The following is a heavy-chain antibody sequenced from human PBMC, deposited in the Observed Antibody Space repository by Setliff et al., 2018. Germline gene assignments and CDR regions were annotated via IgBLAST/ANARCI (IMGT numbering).Heavy chain of an antibody. CDR3: ARAGEGPAALHYYYYMDV. Sequence: LSLTCTVSDDSISSRHYYWSWIRQPAGKGLEWLGQIYTSWSTNYNPSLKGRATLSIDASKNQFSLKLSSVTAADTAVYYCARAGEGPAALHYYYYMDVWGKGTTVTVSS. CDR2: IYTSWST. CDR1: DDSISSRHYY. J-gene: IGHJ6*03. D-gene: IGHD2-2*01. V-gene: IGHV4-61*09.